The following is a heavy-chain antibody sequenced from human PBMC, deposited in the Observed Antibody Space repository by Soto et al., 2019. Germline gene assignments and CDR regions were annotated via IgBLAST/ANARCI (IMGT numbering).Heavy chain of an antibody. Sequence: SETLYLTCTDSGGSISSSSYSWGWIRQPPGQGPEWIGTFYYSGSTYYKPSLKSRVTISVDTSKNQFFLKLSSVTAADPAVYYCAILHGYCINTSCSGHYVLDVWGQGITVTVSS. D-gene: IGHD2-2*01. CDR2: FYYSGST. V-gene: IGHV4-39*01. CDR1: GGSISSSSYS. J-gene: IGHJ6*02. CDR3: AILHGYCINTSCSGHYVLDV.